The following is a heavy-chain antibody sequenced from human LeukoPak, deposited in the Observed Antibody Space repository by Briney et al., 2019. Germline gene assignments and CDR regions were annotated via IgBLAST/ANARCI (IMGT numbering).Heavy chain of an antibody. CDR3: ARESVYDYADDY. Sequence: TLSLTCTVSGGSISSGSYYWSWIRQPAGKGLEWIGRIYTSGSTSYNPSLKSRVTISVDTSKNQFSLKLSSVTAADTAVYYCARESVYDYADDYWGQGTPVTVSS. V-gene: IGHV4-61*02. CDR1: GGSISSGSYY. CDR2: IYTSGST. D-gene: IGHD3-16*01. J-gene: IGHJ4*02.